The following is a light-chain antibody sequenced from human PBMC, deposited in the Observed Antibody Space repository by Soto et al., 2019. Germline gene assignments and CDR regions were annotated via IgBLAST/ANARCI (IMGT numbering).Light chain of an antibody. CDR2: EVS. V-gene: IGLV2-14*01. CDR3: SSSTVHYTLL. Sequence: QSALTQPASVSGSPGQSITISCTGTNSDVGAYDYVSWYQQHPGKAPKLMIYEVSNRPSGVSDRFSASKSGNTASLTISGLQAEDEANYYCSSSTVHYTLLFGGGTQLTVL. CDR1: NSDVGAYDY. J-gene: IGLJ2*01.